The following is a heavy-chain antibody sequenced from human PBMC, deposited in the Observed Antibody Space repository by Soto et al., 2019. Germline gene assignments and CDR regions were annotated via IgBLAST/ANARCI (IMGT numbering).Heavy chain of an antibody. J-gene: IGHJ5*02. Sequence: QITLKESGPPLVQPTQTLTLTCTFSGFSLSTSGVGVGWIRQPPGKALEWLALINWYDDKRYSPSLTSGLTSTKDTSKNQVVLTVTNMDPVDTATYYCAPTHATVGKGWFDPWGQGTLVTVSS. CDR2: INWYDDK. D-gene: IGHD7-27*01. CDR1: GFSLSTSGVG. CDR3: APTHATVGKGWFDP. V-gene: IGHV2-5*01.